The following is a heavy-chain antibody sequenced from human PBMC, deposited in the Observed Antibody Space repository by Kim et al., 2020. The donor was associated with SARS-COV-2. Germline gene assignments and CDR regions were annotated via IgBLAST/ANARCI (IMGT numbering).Heavy chain of an antibody. CDR1: GGSISSYY. J-gene: IGHJ4*02. CDR3: ARDRVSGGMDY. CDR2: IYYSGST. Sequence: SETLSLTCTVSGGSISSYYWSWIRQPPGKGLEWIGYIYYSGSTNDNPSLKSRVTISVDTSKNQFSLKLSSVTAADTAVYYCARDRVSGGMDYWGQGTLVTVSP. V-gene: IGHV4-59*01. D-gene: IGHD2-15*01.